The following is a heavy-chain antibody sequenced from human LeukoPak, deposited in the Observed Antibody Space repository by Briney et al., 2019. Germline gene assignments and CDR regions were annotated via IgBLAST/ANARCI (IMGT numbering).Heavy chain of an antibody. V-gene: IGHV3-48*04. CDR2: ISSSGDSI. CDR1: GFTFSSYW. J-gene: IGHJ5*02. D-gene: IGHD1-26*01. CDR3: ARGGSAASSNWFDP. Sequence: GGSLRLSCAASGFTFSSYWMHWVRQTPGKGLEWLSYISSSGDSINYRDSVKGRFTISRDNARNLLFLQMNSLRVEDTAVYYYARGGSAASSNWFDPWGQGTLVTVSS.